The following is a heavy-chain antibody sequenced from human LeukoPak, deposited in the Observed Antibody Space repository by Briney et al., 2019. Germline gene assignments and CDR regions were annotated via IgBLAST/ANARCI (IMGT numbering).Heavy chain of an antibody. J-gene: IGHJ4*02. CDR3: ARELWFGELSHSHADY. CDR2: IYYSGST. Sequence: PSETLSLTCTVSGGSISSSSYYWGWIRQPPGKGLEWIGSIYYSGSTYYNPSLKSRVTISVDTSKNQFSLKLSSVTAADTAVYYCARELWFGELSHSHADYWGQGTLVTVSS. V-gene: IGHV4-39*02. D-gene: IGHD3-10*01. CDR1: GGSISSSSYY.